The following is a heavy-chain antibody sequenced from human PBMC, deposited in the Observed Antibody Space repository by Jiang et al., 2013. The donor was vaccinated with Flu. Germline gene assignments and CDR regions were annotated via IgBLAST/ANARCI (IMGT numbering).Heavy chain of an antibody. V-gene: IGHV1-24*01. D-gene: IGHD5-12*01. Sequence: CGAEVKKPGASVKVSCKVSGYTLTELSMHWVRQAPGKGLEWMGGFDPEDGETIYAQKFQGRVTMTEDTSTDTAYMELSSLRSEDTAVYYCATEVGSGYFYPPADAFDIWGQGTMVTVSS. CDR1: GYTLTELS. J-gene: IGHJ3*02. CDR3: ATEVGSGYFYPPADAFDI. CDR2: FDPEDGET.